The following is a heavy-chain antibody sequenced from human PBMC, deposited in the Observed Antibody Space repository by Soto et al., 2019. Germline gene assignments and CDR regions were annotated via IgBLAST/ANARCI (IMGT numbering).Heavy chain of an antibody. D-gene: IGHD1-1*01. J-gene: IGHJ4*02. CDR2: TSYDGNNE. Sequence: PGGSLRLSCAASGFTFSNYAMLWVRQAPGKGLEWVALTSYDGNNEYYTDSVKGRFTISRDNSKNTLFLQMNSPRPEDTAVYYCAKDKGVFNWATSYFDYWGQGALVTVSS. CDR1: GFTFSNYA. CDR3: AKDKGVFNWATSYFDY. V-gene: IGHV3-30*18.